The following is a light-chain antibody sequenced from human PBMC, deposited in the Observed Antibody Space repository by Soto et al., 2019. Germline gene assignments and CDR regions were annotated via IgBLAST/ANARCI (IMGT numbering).Light chain of an antibody. CDR3: AAWDDSLNGVV. CDR1: GSSIGSNT. Sequence: QPVLTQPPSASGTPGQRVTISCSGSGSSIGSNTVNWYQQLPGTAPKLLIYSYNQRPSGVPDRFSGSKSGTSASLAISGLQSEDEADYFCAAWDDSLNGVVFGGGTKLTVL. V-gene: IGLV1-44*01. J-gene: IGLJ2*01. CDR2: SYN.